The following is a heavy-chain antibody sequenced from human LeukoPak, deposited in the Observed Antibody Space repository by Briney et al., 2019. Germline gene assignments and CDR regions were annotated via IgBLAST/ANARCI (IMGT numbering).Heavy chain of an antibody. Sequence: PSETLSLTCAVYGGSFSGYYWSWIRQPPGKGLEWIGEINHSGSTNYNPSLKSRVTISVDTSKNQFSLKLSSVTAAATAVYYCAREDTAMVYYFDYWGQGTLVTVSS. J-gene: IGHJ4*02. D-gene: IGHD5-18*01. CDR1: GGSFSGYY. CDR3: AREDTAMVYYFDY. CDR2: INHSGST. V-gene: IGHV4-34*01.